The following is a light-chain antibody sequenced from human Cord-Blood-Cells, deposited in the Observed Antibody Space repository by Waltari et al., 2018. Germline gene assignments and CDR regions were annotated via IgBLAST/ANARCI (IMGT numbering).Light chain of an antibody. J-gene: IGLJ1*01. CDR2: RNN. Sequence: QSVLTQPPSASGTPGKRVTISCSGSSPNIGSHFVYWYQSLPGQAPKLPIYRNNQRPSGVPDRFSGSKSGTSASLAISGLRSEDEADYYCAAWDDSLSGYVFGTGTKVTVL. CDR1: SPNIGSHF. CDR3: AAWDDSLSGYV. V-gene: IGLV1-47*01.